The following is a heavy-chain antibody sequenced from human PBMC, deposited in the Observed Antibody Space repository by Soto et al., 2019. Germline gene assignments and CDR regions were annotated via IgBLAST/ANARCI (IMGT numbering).Heavy chain of an antibody. Sequence: GGSLRLSCAASGFTFSSYGMHWVRQAPGKGLEWVAVILLDETQKYYADSVKGRFTISRDNSKNTLFLQMNSLRAEDTAVYYCAKDGRDAFDIWGQGTAVTVSS. CDR3: AKDGRDAFDI. J-gene: IGHJ3*02. CDR1: GFTFSSYG. V-gene: IGHV3-30*18. CDR2: ILLDETQK.